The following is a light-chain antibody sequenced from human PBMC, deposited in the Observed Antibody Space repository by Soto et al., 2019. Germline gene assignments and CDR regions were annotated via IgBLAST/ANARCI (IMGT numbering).Light chain of an antibody. CDR3: QQRSNWRGT. CDR2: DAS. J-gene: IGKJ4*01. CDR1: QSLSKY. V-gene: IGKV3-11*01. Sequence: EIVLTQSPATLSLSPGERATLSCRASQSLSKYLAWYQQKPGQAPRLLIYDASNRATGIPARFSGSGSGTDFTLTISSLEPEDFAFYYCQQRSNWRGTFGGGTKVEI.